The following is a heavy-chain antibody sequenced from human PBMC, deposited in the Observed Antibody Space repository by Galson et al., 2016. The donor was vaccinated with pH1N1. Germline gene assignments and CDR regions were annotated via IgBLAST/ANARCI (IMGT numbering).Heavy chain of an antibody. V-gene: IGHV3-7*03. J-gene: IGHJ5*02. CDR1: GISLSSSW. CDR2: IRGDGTQI. CDR3: AKDKRSGWSVVGGFMDL. Sequence: SLRLSCAGSGISLSSSWMTWVRQAPGKGLEWVANIRGDGTQIHYVASVKGRFTISRDNSHNTVYLQMNILRAEDTGVYYCAKDKRSGWSVVGGFMDLWGQGTLVTVSS. D-gene: IGHD6-19*01.